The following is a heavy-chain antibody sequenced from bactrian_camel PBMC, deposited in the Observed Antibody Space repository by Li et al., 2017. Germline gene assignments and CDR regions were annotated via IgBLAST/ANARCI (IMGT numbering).Heavy chain of an antibody. D-gene: IGHD2*01. V-gene: IGHV3S53*01. CDR1: GYTYNRYC. CDR3: AARAVYYSGGYSPRPACGTSYVH. CDR2: VDSDGTT. J-gene: IGHJ4*01. Sequence: HVQLVESGGGSVQSGGSLRLSCVASGYTYNRYCMGWFRQAPGKEREGVAVVDSDGTTTYADSVKGRFSISEDIAKNTMYLQMNSLKPEDTAMYYCAARAVYYSGGYSPRPACGTSYVHWGQGTQVTVS.